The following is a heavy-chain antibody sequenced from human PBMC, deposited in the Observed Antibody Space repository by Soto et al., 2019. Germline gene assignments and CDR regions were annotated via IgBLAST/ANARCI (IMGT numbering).Heavy chain of an antibody. V-gene: IGHV4-31*02. J-gene: IGHJ6*02. CDR2: IYYSGST. D-gene: IGHD6-13*01. CDR3: ARDGRLVNYYYYGMDV. Sequence: WTWIRQHPGKGLEWIGYIYYSGSTYYNPSLKSRVTISVDTSKNQFSLKLRSVTAADTAVYYCARDGRLVNYYYYGMDVWGPGNTVTVSS.